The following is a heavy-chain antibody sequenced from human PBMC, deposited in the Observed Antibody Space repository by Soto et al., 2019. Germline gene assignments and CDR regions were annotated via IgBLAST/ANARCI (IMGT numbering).Heavy chain of an antibody. CDR3: ARGLYCSGGSCYGGLNYYYGMDG. J-gene: IGHJ6*02. D-gene: IGHD2-15*01. Sequence: SVKVSCTASGGTFSSYAISWVRQAPGQGLEWMGGIIPIFGTANYAQKFQGRVTITADESTSTAYMELSSLRSEDTAVYYCARGLYCSGGSCYGGLNYYYGMDGWGQGAEVTVYS. V-gene: IGHV1-69*13. CDR2: IIPIFGTA. CDR1: GGTFSSYA.